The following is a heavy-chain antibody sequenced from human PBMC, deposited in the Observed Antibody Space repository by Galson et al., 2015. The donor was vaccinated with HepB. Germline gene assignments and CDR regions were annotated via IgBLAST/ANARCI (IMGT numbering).Heavy chain of an antibody. V-gene: IGHV3-53*01. CDR3: ARGKGPQLAYTFDY. D-gene: IGHD6-13*01. CDR2: IYRDSSDGST. J-gene: IGHJ4*02. CDR1: GFSVSDNF. Sequence: SLRLSCAASGFSVSDNFMNWVRQAPGKGLEWVSIIYRDSSDGSTFYADSVKGRFTISRDSPKNTLYLQMDSLRAEDTAMYYCARGKGPQLAYTFDYWGQGTLVTVSS.